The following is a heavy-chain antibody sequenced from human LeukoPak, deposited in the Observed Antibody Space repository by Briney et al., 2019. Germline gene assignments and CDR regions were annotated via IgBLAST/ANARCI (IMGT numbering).Heavy chain of an antibody. CDR2: IKSKTDGGTT. CDR3: TTKKGYCTNGVCYTGWFDP. Sequence: TGGSLRLSCAASGFTFSNAWMSWVRQAPGKGLEWVGRIKSKTDGGTTDYAAPVKGRFTISRDDSKNTLYLQMNSLKTEDTAVYYCTTKKGYCTNGVCYTGWFDPWGQGTLVTVSS. V-gene: IGHV3-15*01. J-gene: IGHJ5*02. D-gene: IGHD2-8*01. CDR1: GFTFSNAW.